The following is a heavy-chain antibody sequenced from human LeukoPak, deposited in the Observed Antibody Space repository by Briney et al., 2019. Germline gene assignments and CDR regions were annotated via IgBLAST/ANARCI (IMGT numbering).Heavy chain of an antibody. V-gene: IGHV4-4*07. Sequence: SETLSLTCTVSGVSISSYYWSWIRQPAGKGLEWIGRIHTSGSTNYNPSLKSRVTMSVDTAKNQFSLKLSSVTAADTAVYYCARDVYYYDSSGYHLFDYWGQGTLVTVSS. D-gene: IGHD3-22*01. CDR1: GVSISSYY. CDR3: ARDVYYYDSSGYHLFDY. J-gene: IGHJ4*02. CDR2: IHTSGST.